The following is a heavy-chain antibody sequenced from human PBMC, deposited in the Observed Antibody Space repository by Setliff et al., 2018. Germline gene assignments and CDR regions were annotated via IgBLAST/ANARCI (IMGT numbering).Heavy chain of an antibody. Sequence: PSETLSLTCTVSGGSISRGSYDWSWIRQPAGKGLEWIGRIYTSGSTYYNPSLKSRVTISVDTSKNQFSLKLSSVTAADTAVYYCARDPLTTNRRRAFDIWGQGTMVTVSS. CDR1: GGSISRGSYD. V-gene: IGHV4-61*02. J-gene: IGHJ3*02. CDR3: ARDPLTTNRRRAFDI. CDR2: IYTSGST. D-gene: IGHD4-17*01.